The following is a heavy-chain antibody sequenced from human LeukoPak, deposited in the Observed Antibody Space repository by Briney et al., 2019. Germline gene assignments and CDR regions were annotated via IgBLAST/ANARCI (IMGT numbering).Heavy chain of an antibody. J-gene: IGHJ4*02. Sequence: GGSLRLSCAASGFTVSSNYMSWVRQAPGKGMEWVSVIYSGGRTYYADSVKGRFTISRDNSKNTLYLQMNSLRAEDTAVYYCARDHDGSGFDYWGQGTLVTVSS. CDR2: IYSGGRT. V-gene: IGHV3-53*01. CDR1: GFTVSSNY. D-gene: IGHD3-10*01. CDR3: ARDHDGSGFDY.